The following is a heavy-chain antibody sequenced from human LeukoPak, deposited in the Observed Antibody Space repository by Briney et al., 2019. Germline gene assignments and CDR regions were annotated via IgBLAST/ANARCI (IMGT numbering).Heavy chain of an antibody. D-gene: IGHD3-22*01. CDR2: FDPEDGET. CDR1: GYTLTELP. V-gene: IGHV1-24*01. Sequence: ASVKVSCKVSGYTLTELPMHWVRQAPGKGLEWMGGFDPEDGETVYAQKFQGRVTMTEDTSTDTAYMELSSLRSEDTAVYYCATSRGYDSSPWAFDIWGQGTMVTVSS. J-gene: IGHJ3*02. CDR3: ATSRGYDSSPWAFDI.